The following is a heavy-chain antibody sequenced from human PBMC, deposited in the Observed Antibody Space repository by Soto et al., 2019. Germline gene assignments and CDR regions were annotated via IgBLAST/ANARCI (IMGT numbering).Heavy chain of an antibody. J-gene: IGHJ3*02. CDR1: GYSFTSYW. V-gene: IGHV5-10-1*01. CDR2: IDPGDSET. CDR3: ARGESRSYHWYGDAFDI. Sequence: PGESLKISCKGSGYSFTSYWITWVRQMPGIGLEWMGRIDPGDSETNYSPSFQGHVTISADKSISTAYVQWSSLKASDTAMYYCARGESRSYHWYGDAFDIWGQGTVVTVSS. D-gene: IGHD3-22*01.